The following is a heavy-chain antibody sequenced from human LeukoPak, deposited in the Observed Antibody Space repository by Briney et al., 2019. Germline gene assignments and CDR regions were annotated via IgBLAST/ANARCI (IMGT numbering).Heavy chain of an antibody. D-gene: IGHD6-19*01. V-gene: IGHV1-69*05. Sequence: GASVKVSCKASGYTFTGYYMHWVRQAPGQGLEWMGGIIPIFGTANYAQKFQGRVTITRDESTSTAYMELSSLRSEDTAVYYCARGKRAVAGTLGYWGQGTLVTVSS. CDR1: GYTFTGYY. J-gene: IGHJ4*02. CDR2: IIPIFGTA. CDR3: ARGKRAVAGTLGY.